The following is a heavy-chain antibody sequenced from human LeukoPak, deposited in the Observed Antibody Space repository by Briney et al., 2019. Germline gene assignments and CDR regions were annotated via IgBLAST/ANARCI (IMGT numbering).Heavy chain of an antibody. D-gene: IGHD6-19*01. J-gene: IGHJ4*02. CDR3: ARDRSRAGTGVDFDY. CDR2: ISSSSSDI. Sequence: PGGSLRLSCAASGFTFSSDSMNWVRQAPGKGLEWGSSISSSSSDIYYADSVKGRFTISRDNAKNSLYLQMNSLRAEDTAVYYCARDRSRAGTGVDFDYWGQGTLVTVSS. CDR1: GFTFSSDS. V-gene: IGHV3-21*01.